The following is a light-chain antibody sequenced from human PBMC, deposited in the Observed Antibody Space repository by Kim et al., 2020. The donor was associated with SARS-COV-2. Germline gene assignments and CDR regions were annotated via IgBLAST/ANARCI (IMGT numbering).Light chain of an antibody. Sequence: GQSITISCTGTGGDVGGYNDVSWYQQHPGKAPKVMIYDVSKRPSGVANRFSGSKSGNTASLSISGLQAEDEADYYCSSFTSSNTWVFGGGTQLTVL. CDR3: SSFTSSNTWV. CDR1: GGDVGGYND. V-gene: IGLV2-14*03. J-gene: IGLJ3*02. CDR2: DVS.